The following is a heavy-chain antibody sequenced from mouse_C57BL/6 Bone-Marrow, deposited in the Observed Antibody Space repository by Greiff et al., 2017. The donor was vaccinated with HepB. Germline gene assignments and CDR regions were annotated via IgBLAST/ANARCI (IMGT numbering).Heavy chain of an antibody. CDR3: ARKWDGYPSYAMDY. V-gene: IGHV1-54*01. J-gene: IGHJ4*01. CDR1: GYAFTNYL. Sequence: QVQLQQSGAELVRPGTSVKVSCKASGYAFTNYLIEWVKQRPGQGLEWIGGINPGSGGTKYNEKFKVKATLTADKSSSTAYMQLSSLTSEDTAVYFCARKWDGYPSYAMDYWGQGTSVTVSS. D-gene: IGHD2-3*01. CDR2: INPGSGGT.